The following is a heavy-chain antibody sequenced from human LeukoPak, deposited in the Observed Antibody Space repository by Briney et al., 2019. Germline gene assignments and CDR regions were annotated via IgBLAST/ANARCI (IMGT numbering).Heavy chain of an antibody. V-gene: IGHV1-18*01. Sequence: ASVKVSCKTSGYTFTTYGISWVRQAPGQGLEWMGWISAYNGHTNYAQKFQGRVTMTTDTSTSTAYMDLRSLRSDDTAVYYCARFLPQKWELPGNWIDPWGQGTLVTVSS. CDR2: ISAYNGHT. CDR3: ARFLPQKWELPGNWIDP. D-gene: IGHD1-26*01. CDR1: GYTFTTYG. J-gene: IGHJ5*02.